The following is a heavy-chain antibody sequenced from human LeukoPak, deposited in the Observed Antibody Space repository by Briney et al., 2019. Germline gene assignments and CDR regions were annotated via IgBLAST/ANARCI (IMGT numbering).Heavy chain of an antibody. CDR3: ARGGRYDGRPPH. J-gene: IGHJ4*02. CDR2: MNPNSGKT. CDR1: VYTFTSYN. Sequence: ASVKVSCKASVYTFTSYNINWVRQATGQGLEWMGWMNPNSGKTGYAQKFQGRVTMTRNTSISTAYMELSSLRSEDTAVYYCARGGRYDGRPPHWGQGTLVTVSS. V-gene: IGHV1-8*01. D-gene: IGHD5-12*01.